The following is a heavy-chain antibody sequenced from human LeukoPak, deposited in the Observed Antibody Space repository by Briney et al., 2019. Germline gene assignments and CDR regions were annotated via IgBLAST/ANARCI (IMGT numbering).Heavy chain of an antibody. V-gene: IGHV1-2*02. D-gene: IGHD3-22*01. CDR3: ARIYYYDTSGYYY. CDR1: GYTFTNYY. CDR2: INPISGGT. J-gene: IGHJ4*02. Sequence: ASVKVSCKASGYTFTNYYIHWVRQAPGQGLEWMGWINPISGGTNYAQKLQGRVTVTRDTSITTAYMDLSRLRSDDTAVYYCARIYYYDTSGYYYWGQGTLVTVSS.